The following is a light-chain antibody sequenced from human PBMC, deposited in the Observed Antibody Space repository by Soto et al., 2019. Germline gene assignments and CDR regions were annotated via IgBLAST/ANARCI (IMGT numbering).Light chain of an antibody. CDR3: QQYDISGIT. CDR1: QSVSSSF. J-gene: IGKJ1*01. CDR2: GAS. Sequence: EIVLTQSPGTLSLSPGGRATLSCRASQSVSSSFLAWYQQKPGQAPRLLIYGASSRATGIPDRFSGSGSGTDFTLTISRLEPEDFAVYYCQQYDISGITFGQGTKVEVK. V-gene: IGKV3-20*01.